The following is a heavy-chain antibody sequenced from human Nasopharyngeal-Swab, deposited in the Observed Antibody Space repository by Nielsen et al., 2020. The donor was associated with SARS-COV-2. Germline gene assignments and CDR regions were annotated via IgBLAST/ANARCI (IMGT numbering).Heavy chain of an antibody. CDR3: AKDRAYYYGSGSYWFDAFDI. V-gene: IGHV3-9*01. CDR2: ISWNSGNI. Sequence: SLKISCAASGFTFDDYAMHWVRQAPGKGLEWVSGISWNSGNIGYADSVKGRFTISRDNAKNSLYLQMNSLRAEDTALYYCAKDRAYYYGSGSYWFDAFDIWGQGTMVTVSS. D-gene: IGHD3-10*01. J-gene: IGHJ3*02. CDR1: GFTFDDYA.